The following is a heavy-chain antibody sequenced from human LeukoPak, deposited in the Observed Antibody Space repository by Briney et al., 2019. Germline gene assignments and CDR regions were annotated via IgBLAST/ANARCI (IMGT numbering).Heavy chain of an antibody. CDR2: LYHSGST. D-gene: IGHD3-10*01. Sequence: SETLSLTCTVSGYSISSVDYWGWIRQPPGKGLEWIGSLYHSGSTYYNPSLKSRVTLSVDTSKNQFSLKMTAVTAADTAMYYCARWSWFLYFDYWGQGTLVTVSS. CDR1: GYSISSVDY. CDR3: ARWSWFLYFDY. V-gene: IGHV4-38-2*02. J-gene: IGHJ4*02.